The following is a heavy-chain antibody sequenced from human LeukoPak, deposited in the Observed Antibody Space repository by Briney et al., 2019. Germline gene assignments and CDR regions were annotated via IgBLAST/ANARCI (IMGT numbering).Heavy chain of an antibody. Sequence: GGSLRLSCAASGFTFSSYGMHWVRQAPDKGLEWVAFIRYDGSNKYYADSVKGRFTISRDNSKNTLYLQMNSLRAEDTAVYYCARDHVVVVAAIAFDIWGQGTMVTVSS. CDR2: IRYDGSNK. CDR1: GFTFSSYG. D-gene: IGHD2-15*01. CDR3: ARDHVVVVAAIAFDI. V-gene: IGHV3-30*02. J-gene: IGHJ3*02.